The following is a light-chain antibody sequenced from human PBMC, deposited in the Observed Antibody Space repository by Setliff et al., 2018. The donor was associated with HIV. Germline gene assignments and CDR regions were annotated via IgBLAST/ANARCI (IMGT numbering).Light chain of an antibody. CDR2: YDS. CDR1: NIGSKS. J-gene: IGLJ1*01. Sequence: SYELTQPPSVSVAPGKTARITCGGNNIGSKSVHWYQQKPGQAPVLVIYYDSDRPSGIPERFSGSNSGNTASLSISGLQAEDEADYYCSSYTSSSPPYVFGSGTRSPS. V-gene: IGLV3-21*01. CDR3: SSYTSSSPPYV.